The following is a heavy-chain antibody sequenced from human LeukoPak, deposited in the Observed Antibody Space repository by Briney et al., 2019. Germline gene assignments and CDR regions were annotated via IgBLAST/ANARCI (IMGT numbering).Heavy chain of an antibody. CDR2: ISWNGGII. D-gene: IGHD3-10*01. Sequence: GRSLRLSCAASVFTFENYAMHSVRKVPAKGREWVSGISWNGGIIGYADSVKGRFTISRDSAKNSLYLQMDSLRVEDTALYYCAKGGLRLYFGQFHYWGQGTLVTVSS. V-gene: IGHV3-9*01. J-gene: IGHJ4*02. CDR1: VFTFENYA. CDR3: AKGGLRLYFGQFHY.